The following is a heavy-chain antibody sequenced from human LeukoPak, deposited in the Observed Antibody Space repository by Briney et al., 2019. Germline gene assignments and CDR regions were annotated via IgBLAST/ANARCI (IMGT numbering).Heavy chain of an antibody. CDR1: GGSISSYS. CDR2: IYYSGGT. Sequence: SETLSLTCTVSGGSISSYSWSWIRQPPGKGLEWIGYIYYSGGTNYNPSLKSRVTISVDTSKNQFSLKLSSVTAADTAVYYCASGYPGNYGMDVWGQGTTVTVSS. V-gene: IGHV4-59*08. CDR3: ASGYPGNYGMDV. D-gene: IGHD1-1*01. J-gene: IGHJ6*02.